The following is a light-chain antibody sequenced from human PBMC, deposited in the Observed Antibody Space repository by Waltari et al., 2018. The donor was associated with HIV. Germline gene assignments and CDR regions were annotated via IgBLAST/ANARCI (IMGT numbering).Light chain of an antibody. CDR2: EVS. V-gene: IGLV2-8*01. CDR3: SSYTSSSTVV. Sequence: QSALTQPPSASGSPGQSVTISCPGTSSDVGGYNYVSWYQQHPGKAPKLMIYEVSKRPSGVPDRFSGSKSGNTASRTISGLQAEDEADYYCSSYTSSSTVVFGGGTKLTVL. CDR1: SSDVGGYNY. J-gene: IGLJ2*01.